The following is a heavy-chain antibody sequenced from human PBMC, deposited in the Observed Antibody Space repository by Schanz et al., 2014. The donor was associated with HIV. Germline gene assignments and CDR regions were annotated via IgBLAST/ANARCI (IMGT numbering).Heavy chain of an antibody. V-gene: IGHV3-23*01. CDR3: AKPEYDSSGNSQSHFDY. CDR1: GFSFLRYE. J-gene: IGHJ4*02. CDR2: ISGSGVST. Sequence: EVQLLESGGGLVQPGGSLRISCVASGFSFLRYEMSWVRQAPGKGLEWVSSISGSGVSTFYAGSVKGRFAISRDKSKNTLYLQMNSLRVEDTAVYYCAKPEYDSSGNSQSHFDYWGQGTLVTVSS. D-gene: IGHD3-22*01.